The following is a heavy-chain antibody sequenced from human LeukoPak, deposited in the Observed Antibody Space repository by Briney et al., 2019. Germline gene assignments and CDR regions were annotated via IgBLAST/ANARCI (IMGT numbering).Heavy chain of an antibody. D-gene: IGHD2-2*01. J-gene: IGHJ3*02. Sequence: ASVKVSCKASGYTFTSYGISWVRQAPGQGLEWMGWISAYNGNTNYAQKLQGRVTMTTDTSTSTAYMELRSLRSDDTAVYYCARDGGSTSCQKRICIVAFDIWGQGTMVTVSS. CDR2: ISAYNGNT. CDR1: GYTFTSYG. CDR3: ARDGGSTSCQKRICIVAFDI. V-gene: IGHV1-18*01.